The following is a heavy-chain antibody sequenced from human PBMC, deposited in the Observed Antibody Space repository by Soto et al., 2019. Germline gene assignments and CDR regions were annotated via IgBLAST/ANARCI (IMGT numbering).Heavy chain of an antibody. CDR3: ARVRQGYYYYGMDV. Sequence: GGSLRLSCAASGFTFSSYAMHWVRQAPGKGLEWVAVISYGGSNKYYADSVKGRFTISRDNSKNTLYLQMNSLRAEDTAVYYCARVRQGYYYYGMDVWGQGTTVTVSS. J-gene: IGHJ6*02. CDR1: GFTFSSYA. CDR2: ISYGGSNK. V-gene: IGHV3-30-3*01.